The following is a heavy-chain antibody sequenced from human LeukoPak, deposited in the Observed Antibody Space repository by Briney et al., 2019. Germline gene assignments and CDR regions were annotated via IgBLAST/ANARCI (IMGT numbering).Heavy chain of an antibody. CDR3: ARVWCSSASCWYYFDY. D-gene: IGHD2-2*01. J-gene: IGHJ4*02. CDR1: GDSTSSDIHY. Sequence: PSETLSLTCTVSGDSTSSDIHYWGWIRQPPGKGLEWIGTIHYSGIIDYNPSLKSRVTISIDTSKKQFSLNLSPVTAADTAVYYCARVWCSSASCWYYFDYWGQGTLVTVSS. V-gene: IGHV4-39*07. CDR2: IHYSGII.